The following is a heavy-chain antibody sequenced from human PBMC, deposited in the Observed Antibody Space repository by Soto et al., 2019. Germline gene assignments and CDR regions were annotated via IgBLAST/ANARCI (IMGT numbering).Heavy chain of an antibody. CDR1: GGTFSSYT. Sequence: SVKVSCTASGGTFSSYTISWVRQAPGQGLEWMGRIIPILGIANYAQKFQGRVTITADKSTSIAYMELSSLRSEDTAVYYCARGHLTGNYYYYYYMDVWDKGTTVTVSS. CDR2: IIPILGIA. CDR3: ARGHLTGNYYYYYYMDV. V-gene: IGHV1-69*02. D-gene: IGHD7-27*01. J-gene: IGHJ6*03.